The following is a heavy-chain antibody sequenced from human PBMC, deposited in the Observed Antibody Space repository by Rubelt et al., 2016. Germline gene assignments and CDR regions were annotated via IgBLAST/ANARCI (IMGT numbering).Heavy chain of an antibody. CDR1: GYSFTNYA. J-gene: IGHJ3*01. V-gene: IGHV1-3*01. CDR2: SNAGNGDT. D-gene: IGHD6-19*01. CDR3: ARAESRQYESGWYSYAFDV. Sequence: SCKASGYSFTNYAIHWVRQAPGQRLEWMGWSNAGNGDTKYSQKFQGRVTITRDTSATTAYMELTSLGSEDTAVYYCARAESRQYESGWYSYAFDVWGQGTMVSVSS.